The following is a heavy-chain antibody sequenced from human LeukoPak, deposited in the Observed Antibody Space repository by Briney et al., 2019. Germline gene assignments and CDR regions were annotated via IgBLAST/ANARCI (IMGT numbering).Heavy chain of an antibody. CDR1: GFTFSDQY. Sequence: GGSLRLSCAASGFTFSDQYMSWVRQAPGKGLEGVSAISGSGGSTYYADSVKGRFTIPRDNSKNTLYLQMNSLRAEDTAVYYCANWGLYCSSTSCSNNWFDPWGQGTLVTVPS. V-gene: IGHV3-23*01. CDR3: ANWGLYCSSTSCSNNWFDP. J-gene: IGHJ5*02. D-gene: IGHD2-2*01. CDR2: ISGSGGST.